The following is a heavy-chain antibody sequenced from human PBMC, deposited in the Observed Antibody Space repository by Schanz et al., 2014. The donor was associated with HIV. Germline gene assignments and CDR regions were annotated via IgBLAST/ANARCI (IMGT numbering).Heavy chain of an antibody. D-gene: IGHD3-22*01. CDR3: AKDRNYYESKYRGKGNYYYYYGMDV. V-gene: IGHV3-30*18. Sequence: QVQLVESGGGVVQPGRSLRLSCVASAFNFDSYGMHWVRQAPGKGLEWVAVISYDRTKKHYADSVKGRFTISRDNSKNSLYLVIKSLRAEDAAVYYCAKDRNYYESKYRGKGNYYYYYGMDVWGQGTTVTVSS. J-gene: IGHJ6*02. CDR2: ISYDRTKK. CDR1: AFNFDSYG.